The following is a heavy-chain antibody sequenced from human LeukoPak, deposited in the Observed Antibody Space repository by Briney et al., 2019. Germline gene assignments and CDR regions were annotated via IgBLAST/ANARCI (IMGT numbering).Heavy chain of an antibody. CDR1: GGSFSDYY. CDR3: ARSVQAAWWLGEYWYFDL. Sequence: SETLSLTCAVYGGSFSDYYWSWIRQPPGKGLEWIGEINHSGSTNYNPSLKSRVTISVDTSKNQFSLKLTSVTAADTAVYYCARSVQAAWWLGEYWYFDLWGRGTLVTVSS. V-gene: IGHV4-34*01. CDR2: INHSGST. J-gene: IGHJ2*01. D-gene: IGHD6-19*01.